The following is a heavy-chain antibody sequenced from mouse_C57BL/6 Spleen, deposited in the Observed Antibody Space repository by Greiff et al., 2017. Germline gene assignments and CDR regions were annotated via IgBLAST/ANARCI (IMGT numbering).Heavy chain of an antibody. D-gene: IGHD2-12*01. CDR3: VRRGSYNAMDY. Sequence: QVQLQQSGPELVKPGASVKISCKASGYAFSSFGMNWVKQRPGKGLEWIGRICSGDGDTNYNGKFKGKATLTADKSSSTAYMQLSSLTSEDSAVYFCVRRGSYNAMDYWGQGTSVTVSS. CDR1: GYAFSSFG. CDR2: ICSGDGDT. V-gene: IGHV1-82*01. J-gene: IGHJ4*01.